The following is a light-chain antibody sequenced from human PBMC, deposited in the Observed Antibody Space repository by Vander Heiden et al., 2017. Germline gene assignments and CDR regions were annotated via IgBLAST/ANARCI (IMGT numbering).Light chain of an antibody. Sequence: QAVLTQPSSLSASPGASASLTCTLGSGINVGTYTISWYQQTPGGPPQYLLRYKSDSDKQQGSGVPSRFLGAKDASANAGILLISGRQSEDEADYYCMIWHSSASVFGGGTKRTVL. CDR3: MIWHSSASV. V-gene: IGLV5-45*02. J-gene: IGLJ2*01. CDR1: SGINVGTYT. CDR2: YKSDSDK.